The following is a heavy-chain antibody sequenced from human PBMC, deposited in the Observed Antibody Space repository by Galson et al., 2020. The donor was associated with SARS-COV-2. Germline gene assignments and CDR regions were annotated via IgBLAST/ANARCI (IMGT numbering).Heavy chain of an antibody. CDR3: AGGQRGVVPSPVLGLGPFYLYYFMDV. D-gene: IGHD2-8*01. V-gene: IGHV4-34*01. CDR2: INIGGNI. Sequence: SETLSLTCAVYGGSFSGYSCTWVRQAPGGGLEWIGEINIGGNINSSPSRKSRVTLSIDPPKNQFSLSMKYVTAADTALYYCAGGQRGVVPSPVLGLGPFYLYYFMDVWGQGALVTVSS. CDR1: GGSFSGYS. J-gene: IGHJ4*02.